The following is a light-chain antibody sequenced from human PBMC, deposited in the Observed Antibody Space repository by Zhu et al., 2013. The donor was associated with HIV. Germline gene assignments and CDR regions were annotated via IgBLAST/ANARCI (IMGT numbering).Light chain of an antibody. J-gene: IGKJ1*01. Sequence: ETVLTQSPGTLSLSPGERATLSCRASQSVTNSFLAWYQQKPGQAPRLLIYGAFTRATGIPARFSGSASGTEFTLTISSLQSEDFAVYYCQQYGSSPRTFGQGTKVEIK. CDR1: QSVTNSF. CDR2: GAF. CDR3: QQYGSSPRT. V-gene: IGKV3-20*01.